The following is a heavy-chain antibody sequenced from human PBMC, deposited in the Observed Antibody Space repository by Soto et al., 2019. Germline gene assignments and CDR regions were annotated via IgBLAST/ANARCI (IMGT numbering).Heavy chain of an antibody. V-gene: IGHV3-23*01. CDR2: ITSTSDRT. D-gene: IGHD5-12*01. Sequence: GGSLRLSCAASGFTFSNFAMSWVRQAPGKGLEWVSSITSTSDRTYYAASVKGRFTISRDNSKNTVFLQLNSLRDEDTALYYCAEGGFYDGFDYWGQGTLVTVSS. CDR3: AEGGFYDGFDY. J-gene: IGHJ4*02. CDR1: GFTFSNFA.